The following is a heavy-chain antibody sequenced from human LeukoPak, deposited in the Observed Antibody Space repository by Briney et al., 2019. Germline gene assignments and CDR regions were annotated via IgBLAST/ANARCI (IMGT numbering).Heavy chain of an antibody. CDR1: GGTFSSYA. Sequence: GASVKVSCEASGGTFSSYAISWVRQAPGQGLEWMGRIIPIFGTANYAQKFQGRVTITTDESSSTAYMELSSLRSEDTAVYCCARALHHLEGSYYFDYWGQGTLVTVSS. D-gene: IGHD6-6*01. CDR2: IIPIFGTA. V-gene: IGHV1-69*05. J-gene: IGHJ4*02. CDR3: ARALHHLEGSYYFDY.